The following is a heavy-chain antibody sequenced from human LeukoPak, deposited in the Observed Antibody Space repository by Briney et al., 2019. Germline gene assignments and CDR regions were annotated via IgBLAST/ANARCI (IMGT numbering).Heavy chain of an antibody. J-gene: IGHJ6*03. D-gene: IGHD6-13*01. CDR1: GFTFSDYY. Sequence: GGSLRLSCAASGFTFSDYYMSWIRQAPGKGLEWVSYISSSGSTIYYADSVEGRFTISRDNAKNPLYLQMNSLRAEDTAVYYCARAHSSSPGGAPTHYYYMDVWGKGTTVTVSS. CDR3: ARAHSSSPGGAPTHYYYMDV. CDR2: ISSSGSTI. V-gene: IGHV3-11*04.